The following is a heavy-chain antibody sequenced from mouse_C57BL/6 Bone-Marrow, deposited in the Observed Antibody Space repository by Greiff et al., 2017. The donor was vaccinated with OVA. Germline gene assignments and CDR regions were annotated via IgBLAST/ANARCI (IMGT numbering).Heavy chain of an antibody. V-gene: IGHV6-3*01. CDR2: IRLKSDNYAT. CDR1: GFTFSNYW. Sequence: DVMLVESGGGLVQPGGSMKLSCVASGFTFSNYWMNWVRQSPEKGLEWVAQIRLKSDNYATHYAESVKGRFTISRDDSKSSVYLQMNNLRAEDTGIYYCTGVGGWQAWFAYWGQGTLVTVSA. D-gene: IGHD2-3*01. J-gene: IGHJ3*01. CDR3: TGVGGWQAWFAY.